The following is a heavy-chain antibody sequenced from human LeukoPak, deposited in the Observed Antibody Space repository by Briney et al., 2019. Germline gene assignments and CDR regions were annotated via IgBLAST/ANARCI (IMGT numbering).Heavy chain of an antibody. Sequence: GGSLRLSXAASGFTFSSYAMSWVRQAPGKGLEWVSTISGSGGSTYYADSVKGRFTISRDNSKYTMYLQMNSLRAEDTAVYYCVAPFDYWGQGTLVTVSS. J-gene: IGHJ4*02. CDR3: VAPFDY. CDR1: GFTFSSYA. V-gene: IGHV3-23*01. CDR2: ISGSGGST.